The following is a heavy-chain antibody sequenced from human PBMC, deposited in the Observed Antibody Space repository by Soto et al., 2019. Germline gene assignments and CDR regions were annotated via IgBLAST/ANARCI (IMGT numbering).Heavy chain of an antibody. D-gene: IGHD6-19*01. V-gene: IGHV3-23*01. CDR2: IRVGGGDT. CDR3: AKCSVGTVRTSGWCNWFDP. Sequence: EVRLLESGGSLAQPGGSRRLSCAASGFIFSSSAMNWVRQAPGKGLEWVSSIRVGGGDTFYADSVRGRFTVSRDISRNTLYLQMNSLRAEDTAIYYCAKCSVGTVRTSGWCNWFDPWGQGTLVTVSS. J-gene: IGHJ5*02. CDR1: GFIFSSSA.